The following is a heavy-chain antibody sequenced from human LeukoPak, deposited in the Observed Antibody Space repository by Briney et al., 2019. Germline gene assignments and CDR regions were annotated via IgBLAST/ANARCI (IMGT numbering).Heavy chain of an antibody. J-gene: IGHJ5*02. V-gene: IGHV1-18*01. CDR1: GYTFTNYG. Sequence: ASVKVSCKASGYTFTNYGISWVRQAPGQGLEWMAWISTYDHDTNYAQKFRGRVTMTTVTSTSTAYMELMSLGSDDTAVYYCVRDYFCSGGTCDDCFDPWGQGTLVTVSS. CDR2: ISTYDHDT. CDR3: VRDYFCSGGTCDDCFDP. D-gene: IGHD2-15*01.